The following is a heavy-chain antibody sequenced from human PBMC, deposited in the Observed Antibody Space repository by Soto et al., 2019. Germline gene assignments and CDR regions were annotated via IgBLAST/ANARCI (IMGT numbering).Heavy chain of an antibody. Sequence: ASVKVSCKASGGTFSSYAISWVRQAPGQGLEWMGGIIPIFGTANYAQKFQGRVTITADESTSTAYMELSSLRSEDTAVYYCARHIVVVTAMLYYYYGMDVWGQGTTVTVSS. D-gene: IGHD2-21*02. CDR3: ARHIVVVTAMLYYYYGMDV. J-gene: IGHJ6*02. CDR2: IIPIFGTA. CDR1: GGTFSSYA. V-gene: IGHV1-69*13.